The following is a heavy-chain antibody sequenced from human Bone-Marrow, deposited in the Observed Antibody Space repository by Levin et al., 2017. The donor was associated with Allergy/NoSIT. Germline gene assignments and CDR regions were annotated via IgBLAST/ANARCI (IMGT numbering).Heavy chain of an antibody. CDR2: ISGSGGNT. J-gene: IGHJ4*02. V-gene: IGHV3-23*01. CDR3: AGYDTSAYHSPFDY. D-gene: IGHD3-22*01. CDR1: GFIFRNSA. Sequence: LSLTCAASGFIFRNSAMNWVRQAPGKGLEWVSQISGSGGNTHYADSVKGRFTISRDNSKNTLYLQMNSLRVEDTAVYYCAGYDTSAYHSPFDYWGQGTLVNGSS.